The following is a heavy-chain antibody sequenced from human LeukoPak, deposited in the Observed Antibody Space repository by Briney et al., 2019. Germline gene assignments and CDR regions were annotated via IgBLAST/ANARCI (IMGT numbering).Heavy chain of an antibody. Sequence: PGGSLRLSCAASGFTFCSYWMHCVRQVPGKGLVWVARINPGGSSITYADSVKGRFTISRDNAKNTLYLQMDSLRAEDTGVYYCARSNQADDYWGQGTLVTVSS. CDR3: ARSNQADDY. CDR2: INPGGSSI. CDR1: GFTFCSYW. J-gene: IGHJ4*02. D-gene: IGHD1-14*01. V-gene: IGHV3-74*01.